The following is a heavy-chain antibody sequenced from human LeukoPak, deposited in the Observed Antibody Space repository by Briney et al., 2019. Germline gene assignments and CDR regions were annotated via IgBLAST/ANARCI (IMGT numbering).Heavy chain of an antibody. V-gene: IGHV4-34*01. CDR2: INHSGRT. CDR1: GGSFSGYY. J-gene: IGHJ4*02. Sequence: SETLSLTCAVYGGSFSGYYWSWIRQPPGKGLEWIGEINHSGRTNYNPSLKSRVTISVDTSKNQFSLKLSSVTAADTAVYYCARARRSGSHAGAFLPGWPGFDYWGQGTLVTVSS. D-gene: IGHD1-26*01. CDR3: ARARRSGSHAGAFLPGWPGFDY.